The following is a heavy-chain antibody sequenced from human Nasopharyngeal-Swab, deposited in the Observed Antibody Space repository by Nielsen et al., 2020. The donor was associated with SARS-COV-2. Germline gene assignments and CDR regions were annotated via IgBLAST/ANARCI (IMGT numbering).Heavy chain of an antibody. J-gene: IGHJ2*01. CDR3: ARDLLSSWRAIGNWYFDL. CDR1: GFSFSTYS. D-gene: IGHD6-13*01. Sequence: GESLKISCAASGFSFSTYSMNWVCQAPGKGLEWVSSISPTSTYIYYADSVKGRFTISRDNTRNSLYLQMNSLTAEDTAAYYCARDLLSSWRAIGNWYFDLWGRGTLVTVSS. V-gene: IGHV3-21*01. CDR2: ISPTSTYI.